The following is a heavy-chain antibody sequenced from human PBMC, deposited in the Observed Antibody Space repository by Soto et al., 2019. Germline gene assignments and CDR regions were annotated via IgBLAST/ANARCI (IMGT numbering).Heavy chain of an antibody. CDR3: ARVPGGYSSSWYYFDY. V-gene: IGHV3-48*01. CDR1: GFTFSRDS. D-gene: IGHD6-13*01. Sequence: GGSLRLSCAASGFTFSRDSMNWVRQAPGKGLEWISYISSRSTLIYYADSVKGRFTISRDNAKNSLYLQMSRLRSDDTAVYYCARVPGGYSSSWYYFDYWGQGTLVTVSS. J-gene: IGHJ4*02. CDR2: ISSRSTLI.